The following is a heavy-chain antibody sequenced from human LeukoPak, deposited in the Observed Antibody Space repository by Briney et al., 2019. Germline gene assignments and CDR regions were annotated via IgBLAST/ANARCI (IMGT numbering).Heavy chain of an antibody. Sequence: GGSLRLSCAASGFTFSTYNMNWVRQAPGRGLEWVSYISSSGSTKYYADSVKGRFTISRDNVKNSLFLQMNSLSDEDTAVYCCARDFLTGYFDYWGQGTLVTVSS. J-gene: IGHJ4*02. CDR3: ARDFLTGYFDY. CDR2: ISSSGSTK. V-gene: IGHV3-48*02. D-gene: IGHD3-9*01. CDR1: GFTFSTYN.